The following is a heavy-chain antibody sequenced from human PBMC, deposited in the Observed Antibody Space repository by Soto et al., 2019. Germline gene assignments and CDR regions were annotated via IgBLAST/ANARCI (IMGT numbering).Heavy chain of an antibody. CDR2: VSSYRGAT. J-gene: IGHJ4*02. Sequence: SETLSLTCTASGGSVASGDYYWTCSRQPPGKGLAWIAYVSSYRGATYYNPSLKSRINISADPSKNHVSLTLTAVSAADTAVYYCARQGSYWGQGALVPVSS. CDR1: GGSVASGDYY. V-gene: IGHV4-30-4*01. CDR3: ARQGSY.